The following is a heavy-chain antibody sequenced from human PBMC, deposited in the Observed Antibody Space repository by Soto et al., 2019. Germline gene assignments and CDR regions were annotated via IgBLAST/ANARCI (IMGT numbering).Heavy chain of an antibody. CDR2: MNPNSGNT. Sequence: ASVKVSCKASGYTFTSYDINWVRQATGQGLEWMGWMNPNSGNTGYAQKFQGRVTMTRNTSISTAYMELSSLRSEDTAVYYCARFGGSGSFFYYYYYMDVWGKGTKVTVSS. V-gene: IGHV1-8*01. CDR3: ARFGGSGSFFYYYYYMDV. CDR1: GYTFTSYD. D-gene: IGHD3-10*01. J-gene: IGHJ6*03.